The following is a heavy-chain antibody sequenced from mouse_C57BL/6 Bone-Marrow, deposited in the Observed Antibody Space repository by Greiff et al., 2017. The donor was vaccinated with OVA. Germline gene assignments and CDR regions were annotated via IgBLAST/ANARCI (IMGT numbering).Heavy chain of an antibody. CDR2: IWGGGST. CDR1: GFSLTSYG. CDR3: AKHNGYFAY. J-gene: IGHJ3*01. D-gene: IGHD2-2*01. V-gene: IGHV2-9*01. Sequence: VKLVESGPGLVAPSQSLSITCTVSGFSLTSYGVDWVRQPPGKGLEWLGVIWGGGSTNYTSALMSRLSISTDNSKCQVILKMNSLQTDATARYYCAKHNGYFAYWGQGTLVTVSA.